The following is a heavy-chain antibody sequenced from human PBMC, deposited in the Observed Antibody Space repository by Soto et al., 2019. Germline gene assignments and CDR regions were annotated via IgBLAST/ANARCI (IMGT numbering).Heavy chain of an antibody. D-gene: IGHD6-19*01. CDR1: GFTFSDYY. CDR3: AREPLAVAGSWFEN. V-gene: IGHV3-11*01. Sequence: GWSLRLSCAASGFTFSDYYMCLIRQAPGKGLEWISYISSRATATYYADSVKGRFTISRDKAKNPLYLQMNSLRAADTAVYYCAREPLAVAGSWFENWGEGTVVTVSS. J-gene: IGHJ4*02. CDR2: ISSRATAT.